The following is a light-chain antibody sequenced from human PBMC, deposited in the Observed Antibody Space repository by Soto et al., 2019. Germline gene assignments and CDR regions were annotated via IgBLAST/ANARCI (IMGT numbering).Light chain of an antibody. CDR1: QSVSSKY. CDR3: QQYGSSLFT. CDR2: GTS. V-gene: IGKV3-20*01. Sequence: EIVLTQSPGTLSLSPGERATLSCRASQSVSSKYLAWYQQKPGQAPRVLIYGTSISDSGVPERFSGGGSGTDFTLTITRLEPDDFAVYYCQQYGSSLFTFGPGTKVDFK. J-gene: IGKJ3*01.